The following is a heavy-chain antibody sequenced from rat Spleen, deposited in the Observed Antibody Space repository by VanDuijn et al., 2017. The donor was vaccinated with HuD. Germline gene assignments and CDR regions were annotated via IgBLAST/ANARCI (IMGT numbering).Heavy chain of an antibody. D-gene: IGHD1-12*01. CDR1: GFTFSNYG. V-gene: IGHV5S13*01. J-gene: IGHJ2*01. Sequence: EVQLVESGGGLVQPGRSLKLSCAASGFTFSNYGMAWVRQAPTKGLEWVASITNSGGSTYYRDSVKGRFTISRDNANSTQYLQMDSLRSEDTAPYYCTTVPYRDSYAHGGFDYWGQGVMVTVSS. CDR2: ITNSGGST. CDR3: TTVPYRDSYAHGGFDY.